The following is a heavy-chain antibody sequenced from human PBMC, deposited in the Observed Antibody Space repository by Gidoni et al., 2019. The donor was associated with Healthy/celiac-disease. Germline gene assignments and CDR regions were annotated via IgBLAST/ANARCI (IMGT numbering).Heavy chain of an antibody. D-gene: IGHD1-26*01. J-gene: IGHJ4*02. CDR1: GGSISSGSYY. CDR2: IYTSGST. V-gene: IGHV4-61*02. CDR3: ARDLRGSYYFDY. Sequence: QVQLQASGPGLVKPSQTLSLPCTVSGGSISSGSYYWSWIRQPAGKGLEWIGRIYTSGSTNYNPSLKSRVTISVDTSKNQFSLKLSSVTAADTAVYYCARDLRGSYYFDYWGQGTLVTVSS.